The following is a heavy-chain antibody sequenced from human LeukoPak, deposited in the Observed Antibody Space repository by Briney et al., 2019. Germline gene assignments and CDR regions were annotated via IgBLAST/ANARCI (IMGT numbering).Heavy chain of an antibody. CDR1: GFTFSSYG. Sequence: GGSLRLSCAASGFTFSSYGMHWVRQAPGKGLEWVAFIRYDGSNKYYADSVKGRFAISRDNSKNTLSLQMNSLRAEDTAVYYCAGIDFDYWGQGTLVTVSS. CDR2: IRYDGSNK. V-gene: IGHV3-30*02. J-gene: IGHJ4*02. CDR3: AGIDFDY.